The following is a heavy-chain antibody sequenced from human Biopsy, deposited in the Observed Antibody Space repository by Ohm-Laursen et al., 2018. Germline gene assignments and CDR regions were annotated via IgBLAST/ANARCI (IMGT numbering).Heavy chain of an antibody. CDR2: ISTYNDDT. J-gene: IGHJ3*02. V-gene: IGHV1-18*04. Sequence: ASVKVSCKPFGYTFTAYGISWVRQAPGQGLEWMGWISTYNDDTNIAQKFQGRVSMTTDTSTRTAYMELRSLRSGDTAIYFCARDPGYDFWSGSDPFDIWGQGTLVTVS. D-gene: IGHD3-3*01. CDR3: ARDPGYDFWSGSDPFDI. CDR1: GYTFTAYG.